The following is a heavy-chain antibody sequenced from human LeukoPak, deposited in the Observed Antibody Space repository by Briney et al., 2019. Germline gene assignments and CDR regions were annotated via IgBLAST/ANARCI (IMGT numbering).Heavy chain of an antibody. J-gene: IGHJ6*03. V-gene: IGHV3-53*01. CDR1: GFTVSSNY. D-gene: IGHD5-18*01. CDR3: AKLSWGYSYGYYYYMDV. CDR2: IYSGGST. Sequence: GGSLRLSCAASGFTVSSNYMSWVRQAPGKGLEWVSVIYSGGSTYYADSVKGRFTISRDNSKNTLYLQMNSLRAEDTAVYYCAKLSWGYSYGYYYYMDVWGKGTTVTVSS.